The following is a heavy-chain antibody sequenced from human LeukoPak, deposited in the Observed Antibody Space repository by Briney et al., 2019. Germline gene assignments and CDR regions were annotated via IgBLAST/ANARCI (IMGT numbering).Heavy chain of an antibody. CDR3: ARGDRVTIFGVVIAFDI. CDR1: GYTFTSYD. J-gene: IGHJ3*02. CDR2: MNPNSGNT. D-gene: IGHD3-3*01. Sequence: ASVKVSCKASGYTFTSYDINWVRQATGQGLEWMGWMNPNSGNTGYAQKFQGRVTITRNTSISTAYMELSSLRSEDTAVYYCARGDRVTIFGVVIAFDIWGQGTMVTVSS. V-gene: IGHV1-8*03.